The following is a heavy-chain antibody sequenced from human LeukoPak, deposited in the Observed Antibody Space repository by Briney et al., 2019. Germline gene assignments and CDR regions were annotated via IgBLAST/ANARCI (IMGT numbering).Heavy chain of an antibody. CDR1: GYIFTSYG. J-gene: IGHJ4*02. V-gene: IGHV1-18*01. Sequence: GASVKVSCKASGYIFTSYGISWVRQAPGQGLEWMGWISVYNGNTDYAQKFQDRVTMTTDTSTSTAYMEVRSLRSDDTAVYYCARSGAAAGLFDYWGQGTLVTVSS. CDR3: ARSGAAAGLFDY. CDR2: ISVYNGNT. D-gene: IGHD6-25*01.